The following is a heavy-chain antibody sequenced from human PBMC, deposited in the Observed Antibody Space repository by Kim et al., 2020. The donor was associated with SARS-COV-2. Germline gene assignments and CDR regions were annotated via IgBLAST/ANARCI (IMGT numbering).Heavy chain of an antibody. J-gene: IGHJ4*02. CDR3: ARENDANSGVYDY. V-gene: IGHV3-33*01. Sequence: YIDSVKGRLTIYRDNSKKTLFMQRDTLRAEDTAIYYCARENDANSGVYDYWGQGTLVTVSS. D-gene: IGHD1-1*01.